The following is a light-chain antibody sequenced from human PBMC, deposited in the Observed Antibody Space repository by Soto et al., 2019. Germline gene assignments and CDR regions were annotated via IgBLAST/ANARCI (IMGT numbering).Light chain of an antibody. CDR2: GAS. V-gene: IGKV3-15*01. CDR3: QQYNNWPLT. CDR1: QSVSSN. J-gene: IGKJ4*01. Sequence: EVVMTQSPATLSASPGERATLSCRASQSVSSNLAWYQQKPGQAPRLLIYGASTRATGIPARFSGSASGAEFTLTISSLQSEDFAVYHCQQYNNWPLTFGGGTKVEIK.